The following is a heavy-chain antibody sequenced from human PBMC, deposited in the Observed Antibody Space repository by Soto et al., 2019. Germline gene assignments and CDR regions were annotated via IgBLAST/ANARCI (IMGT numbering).Heavy chain of an antibody. J-gene: IGHJ5*02. Sequence: PGESLKISCKGYGYTFTDYWIGWVRRMPGKGLELIGLIYPGDSDTRYSPSFQGRVTISADKSISTAFLQWSSLRASDTAMYYCASQKTVIRGPLSSNWFDPWGQGTLVTVSS. CDR3: ASQKTVIRGPLSSNWFDP. CDR1: GYTFTDYW. D-gene: IGHD1-1*01. V-gene: IGHV5-51*01. CDR2: IYPGDSDT.